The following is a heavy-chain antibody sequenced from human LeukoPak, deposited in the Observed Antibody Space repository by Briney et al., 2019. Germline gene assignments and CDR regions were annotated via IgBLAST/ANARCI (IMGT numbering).Heavy chain of an antibody. J-gene: IGHJ4*02. CDR1: GGSLSGYY. CDR2: INHSGST. D-gene: IGHD5/OR15-5a*01. Sequence: SETLSLTCAVYGGSLSGYYWSWIRQPPGKGLEWIGEINHSGSTNYNPSLKSRVTISVDTSKNQFSLKLSSVTAADTAVYYCARGVYVNYWGQGTLVTVSS. V-gene: IGHV4-34*01. CDR3: ARGVYVNY.